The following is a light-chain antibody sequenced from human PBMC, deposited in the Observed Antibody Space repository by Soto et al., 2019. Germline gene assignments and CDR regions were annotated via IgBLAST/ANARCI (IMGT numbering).Light chain of an antibody. CDR3: QQYNSYWT. J-gene: IGKJ1*01. CDR2: DAS. V-gene: IGKV1-5*01. CDR1: QSISSW. Sequence: DIQMTQSPSTLSASVGDRVTITYRASQSISSWLAWYQQKPGTAPKLLIYDASNLESGVPSRFSGSGSGTEFTLTISSLQPDDFATYYCQQYNSYWTFGQGTKVEIK.